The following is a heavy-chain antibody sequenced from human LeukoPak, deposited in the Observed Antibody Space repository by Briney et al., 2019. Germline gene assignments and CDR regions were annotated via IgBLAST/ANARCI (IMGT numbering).Heavy chain of an antibody. CDR2: ISSNGGST. Sequence: PGGALRLSCSASGFTFSRYAMHWVRQAPGKGLEDVSAISSNGGSTYYADSVKGRFTISRDNSQNTLYLQMSSLRAEDTAVYYCVKDLASSGGGGYWGQGTLVTVSS. J-gene: IGHJ4*02. V-gene: IGHV3-64D*06. D-gene: IGHD6-19*01. CDR1: GFTFSRYA. CDR3: VKDLASSGGGGY.